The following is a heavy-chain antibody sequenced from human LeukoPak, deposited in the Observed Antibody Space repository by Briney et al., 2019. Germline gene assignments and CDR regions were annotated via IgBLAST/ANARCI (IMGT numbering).Heavy chain of an antibody. J-gene: IGHJ4*02. CDR1: GGSISSYY. V-gene: IGHV4-34*01. D-gene: IGHD2-2*01. CDR2: INHSGST. CDR3: ARLPSAYFDY. Sequence: SETLSLTCTVSGGSISSYYWSWIRQPPGKGLEWIGEINHSGSTNYNPSLKSRVTISVDTSRNQFSLKLSSVTAADTAVYYCARLPSAYFDYWGQGTLVTVSS.